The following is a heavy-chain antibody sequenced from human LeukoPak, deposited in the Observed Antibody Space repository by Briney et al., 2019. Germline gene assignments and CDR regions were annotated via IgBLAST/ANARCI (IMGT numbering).Heavy chain of an antibody. CDR2: VIHGGST. J-gene: IGHJ5*02. CDR3: ARGARARKTMVRGVNGRFDP. D-gene: IGHD3-10*01. CDR1: GGFFSGYY. Sequence: ASETLSLTCAVYGGFFSGYYWTWIRQSPGKGLEWIGEVIHGGSTNYSPSLKSRVTISLDTSKSQFSLRVNSLTAADTAVYYCARGARARKTMVRGVNGRFDPWGQGTLVTVSS. V-gene: IGHV4-34*01.